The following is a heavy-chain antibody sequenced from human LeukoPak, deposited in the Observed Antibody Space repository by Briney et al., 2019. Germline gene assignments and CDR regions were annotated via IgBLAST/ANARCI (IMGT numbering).Heavy chain of an antibody. CDR1: GFTFNNAW. V-gene: IGHV3-15*01. J-gene: IGHJ4*02. CDR2: IKSKTCDGTA. CDR3: TTDLRD. Sequence: GGSLRLSCAASGFTFNNAWMAWVRQAPGKGLEWVGRIKSKTCDGTAYYAAPVKGRFILSRDDSKNTLSLQMNSLKTEDTALYYCTTDLRDWGQGTLVTVSS.